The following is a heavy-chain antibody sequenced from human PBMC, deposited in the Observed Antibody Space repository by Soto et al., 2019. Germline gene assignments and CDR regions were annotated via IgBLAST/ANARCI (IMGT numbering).Heavy chain of an antibody. V-gene: IGHV3-33*08. J-gene: IGHJ4*02. D-gene: IGHD3-10*01. CDR1: GLTFRSYW. CDR3: ATEYYYGSGSYFPFDY. CDR2: IWYDGSNK. Sequence: GGSLRLSCAASGLTFRSYWMHWVRQAPGKGLEWVAVIWYDGSNKYYADSVKGRYTNSRDNSKNTLYLQMNSLRAEDTAVYYCATEYYYGSGSYFPFDYWGQGTLVTVSS.